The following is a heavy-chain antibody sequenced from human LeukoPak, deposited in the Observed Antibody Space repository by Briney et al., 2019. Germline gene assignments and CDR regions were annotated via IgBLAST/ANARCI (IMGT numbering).Heavy chain of an antibody. CDR1: GGTFSSYA. CDR2: IIPIFGTA. D-gene: IGHD1-14*01. CDR3: ARGTPYYYYYYMDV. Sequence: ASVKVSCKASGGTFSSYAISWVRQAPGQGLEWMGGIIPIFGTANYAQKFQGRVTITTDESTSTAYMELSNLRSEDTAVYYCARGTPYYYYYYMDVWGKGTTVTVSS. J-gene: IGHJ6*03. V-gene: IGHV1-69*05.